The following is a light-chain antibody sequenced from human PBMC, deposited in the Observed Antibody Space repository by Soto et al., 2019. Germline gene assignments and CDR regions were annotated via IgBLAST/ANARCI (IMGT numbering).Light chain of an antibody. CDR3: VQRNDWPWT. Sequence: EIALTQSPAILSLSPGERATLSCRASQSVSTYLAWYQQKPGQAPRLLIYDTFNRATGIPARFSGSGSGTDFTHTISSLEPEDLAVYYCVQRNDWPWTSGQGTKVEI. CDR1: QSVSTY. J-gene: IGKJ1*01. V-gene: IGKV3-11*01. CDR2: DTF.